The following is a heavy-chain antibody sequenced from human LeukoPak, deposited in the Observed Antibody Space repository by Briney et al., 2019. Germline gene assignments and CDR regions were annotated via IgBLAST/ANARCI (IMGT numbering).Heavy chain of an antibody. CDR1: GFSFSDFY. D-gene: IGHD1-26*01. CDR2: IGTRSNPI. J-gene: IGHJ4*02. Sequence: GGSLRLSCAASGFSFSDFYMSWIRQAPGMGLEWISYIGTRSNPIYYADSVKGRFTISRDHAKNSLYLQMNSLRDEDTAVYFCAREARGSGRDFDYWGQGILVTVSS. V-gene: IGHV3-11*01. CDR3: AREARGSGRDFDY.